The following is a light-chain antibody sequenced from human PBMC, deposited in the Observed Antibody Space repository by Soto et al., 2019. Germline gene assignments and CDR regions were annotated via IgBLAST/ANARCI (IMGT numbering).Light chain of an antibody. CDR1: PSVTNF. CDR3: QQRHIWPPVT. CDR2: GAF. Sequence: EIVLTQSPATLSLSPGDTATLSCRASPSVTNFLAWYQQKPGQAPRLLIYGAFNRATGIPARFSGSGSGTDFTLTISSLEPEDYAIYYCQQRHIWPPVTFGQGTRLEIK. V-gene: IGKV3-11*01. J-gene: IGKJ5*01.